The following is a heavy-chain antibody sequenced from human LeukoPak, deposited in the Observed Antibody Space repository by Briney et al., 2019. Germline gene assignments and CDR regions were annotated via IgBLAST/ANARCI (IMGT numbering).Heavy chain of an antibody. Sequence: GRSLRLSCTASGFTFGDYAMSWFRQAPGKGLAWVGFIRSKAYGGTTEYAASVNGRFTISRDDSKSIAYLQMNSLKTEDTAVYYCSRGDDYGDYANIPATHYFDYWGQGTLVTVSS. J-gene: IGHJ4*02. CDR3: SRGDDYGDYANIPATHYFDY. D-gene: IGHD4-17*01. CDR1: GFTFGDYA. V-gene: IGHV3-49*03. CDR2: IRSKAYGGTT.